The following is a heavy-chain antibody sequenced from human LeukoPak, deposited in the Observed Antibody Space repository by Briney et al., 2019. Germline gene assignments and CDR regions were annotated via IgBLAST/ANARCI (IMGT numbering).Heavy chain of an antibody. V-gene: IGHV4-39*07. D-gene: IGHD1-26*01. CDR1: GGSISSSSYC. Sequence: SETLSLTCTVSGGSISSSSYCWGWIRQPPGKGLEWIGSIYYSGSTYYNPSLKSRVTISVDTSKNQFSLKLSSVTAADTAVYYCARACYSGSGGRYYFDYWGQGTLVTVSS. J-gene: IGHJ4*02. CDR2: IYYSGST. CDR3: ARACYSGSGGRYYFDY.